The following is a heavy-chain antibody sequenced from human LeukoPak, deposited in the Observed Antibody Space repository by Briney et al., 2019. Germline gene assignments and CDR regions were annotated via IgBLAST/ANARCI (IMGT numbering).Heavy chain of an antibody. V-gene: IGHV3-9*01. Sequence: GRSMRLSCAASGFTFDNHAMHWVRQAPGKGLEWLSIISWNSGYIGYADSVKGRFTISRDNAKKSLDLQMNSLRAEDTAFYYCAKVRGTYSSGYFFDYWGRGTLVTVSS. D-gene: IGHD6-19*01. CDR2: ISWNSGYI. CDR3: AKVRGTYSSGYFFDY. J-gene: IGHJ4*02. CDR1: GFTFDNHA.